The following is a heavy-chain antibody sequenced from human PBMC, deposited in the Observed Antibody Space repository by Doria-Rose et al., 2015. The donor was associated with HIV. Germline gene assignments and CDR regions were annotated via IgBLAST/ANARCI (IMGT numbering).Heavy chain of an antibody. CDR1: GGSISHYY. J-gene: IGHJ4*02. CDR2: IFYTGST. V-gene: IGHV4-59*01. D-gene: IGHD1-26*01. Sequence: QVQLQESGPGLVKPSETLSLTCSVSGGSISHYYWSWIRQPPGKGLEYIGDIFYTGSTNYSPSLKSRVSTSIDTSKNKFSLRLSSVTAADTAVYYCARALSGTYDYWGQGTLVTVSS. CDR3: ARALSGTYDY.